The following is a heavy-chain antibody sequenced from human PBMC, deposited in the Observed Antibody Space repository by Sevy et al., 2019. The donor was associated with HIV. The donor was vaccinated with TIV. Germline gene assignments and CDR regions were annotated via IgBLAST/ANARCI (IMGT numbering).Heavy chain of an antibody. J-gene: IGHJ4*02. V-gene: IGHV3-21*01. CDR1: GLTFSSYS. CDR3: ASSGSSWY. D-gene: IGHD3-10*01. Sequence: GGSLRLSCAASGLTFSSYSMNWVRQAPGKGLEWVSSISSSSSYIYYADSVKGRFTISRDNAKNSLYLQMNSLRAEDSAVYYCASSGSSWYWGQGTLVTVSS. CDR2: ISSSSSYI.